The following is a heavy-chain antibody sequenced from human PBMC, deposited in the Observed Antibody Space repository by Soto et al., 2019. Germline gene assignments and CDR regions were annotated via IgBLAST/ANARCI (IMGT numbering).Heavy chain of an antibody. CDR2: ISAYNGNT. CDR1: GYTFTSYG. V-gene: IGHV1-18*01. D-gene: IGHD3-22*01. J-gene: IGHJ3*02. CDR3: ASPYDSSGYFNREGAFDI. Sequence: QVPLVQSGAEVKKPGASVKVSCKASGYTFTSYGISWVRQAPGQGLEWMGWISAYNGNTNYAQKLQGRVTMTTDPSTSTAYMELRSLRSDDTAVYYCASPYDSSGYFNREGAFDIWGQGTMVTVSS.